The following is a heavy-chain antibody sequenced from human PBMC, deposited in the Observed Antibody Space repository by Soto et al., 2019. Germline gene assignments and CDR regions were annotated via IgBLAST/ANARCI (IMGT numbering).Heavy chain of an antibody. Sequence: QVQLQESGPGLVKPSETLSLTCTVSGGSISSYYWSWIRQPPGKGLEWIGYIYYRGSTNYNPSLKSRVTISVDTSKNPLSLKLSAGTAGDTAVYYCARVSRGAAAGTSYDGMDVWGQGTTVTVSS. D-gene: IGHD6-13*01. CDR2: IYYRGST. CDR1: GGSISSYY. V-gene: IGHV4-59*01. CDR3: ARVSRGAAAGTSYDGMDV. J-gene: IGHJ6*02.